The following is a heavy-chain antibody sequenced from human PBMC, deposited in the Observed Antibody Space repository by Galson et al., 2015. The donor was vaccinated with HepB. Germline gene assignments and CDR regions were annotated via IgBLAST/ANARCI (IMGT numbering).Heavy chain of an antibody. J-gene: IGHJ4*02. V-gene: IGHV3-7*01. Sequence: SLRLSCAASGFTFSNYWMTWVRQAPGKGLEWVANIKQDGSEKYYVDSVKGRFTISRDNAKNSLYLQMKSLRGEDTAVYYCARDTGPWLVAIDYWGQGTLVTVSS. CDR2: IKQDGSEK. CDR3: ARDTGPWLVAIDY. D-gene: IGHD6-19*01. CDR1: GFTFSNYW.